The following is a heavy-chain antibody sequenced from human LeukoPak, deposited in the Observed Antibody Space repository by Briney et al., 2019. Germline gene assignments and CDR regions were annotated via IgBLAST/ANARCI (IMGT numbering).Heavy chain of an antibody. Sequence: ASVKVSCKASGYTFTSYDINWVRRATGQGLEWMGWMNPNSGNTGYAQKFQGRVTMTRNTSISTAYMELSSLRSEDTAVYYCAVRRKWFGECDYWGQGTLVTVSS. CDR1: GYTFTSYD. J-gene: IGHJ4*02. D-gene: IGHD3-10*01. CDR3: AVRRKWFGECDY. V-gene: IGHV1-8*01. CDR2: MNPNSGNT.